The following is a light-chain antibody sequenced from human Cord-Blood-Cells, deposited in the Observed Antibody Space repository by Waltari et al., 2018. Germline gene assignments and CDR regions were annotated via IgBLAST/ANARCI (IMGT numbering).Light chain of an antibody. V-gene: IGLV3-21*03. CDR1: NIGRKS. CDR2: DDS. Sequence: SYVLTQPPSVSVAPGKTARITCGGDNIGRKSVHWSQQKPGQAPVLVIYDDSARPSGIPERFSGSNSGNTATLTSSRVEAGDEADYYCQVWDSSSDHVVVGGGTKLTVL. J-gene: IGLJ2*01. CDR3: QVWDSSSDHVV.